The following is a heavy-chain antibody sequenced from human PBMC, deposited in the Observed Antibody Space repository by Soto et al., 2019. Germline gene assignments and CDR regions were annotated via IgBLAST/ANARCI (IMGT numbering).Heavy chain of an antibody. J-gene: IGHJ4*02. Sequence: GESLKISCKGSGYSFTSYWISWVRQMPGKGLEWMGRIDPSDSYTNYSPSFQGHVTISADKSISTAYLQWSSLKASDTALYYCARQEELAIDYWGQGTLVTVSS. CDR2: IDPSDSYT. CDR1: GYSFTSYW. CDR3: ARQEELAIDY. V-gene: IGHV5-10-1*01.